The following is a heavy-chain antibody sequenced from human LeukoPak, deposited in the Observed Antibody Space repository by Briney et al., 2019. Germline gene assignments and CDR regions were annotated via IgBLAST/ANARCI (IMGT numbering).Heavy chain of an antibody. CDR2: IWYDGTNK. CDR1: GFTFSSYG. D-gene: IGHD3-22*01. V-gene: IGHV3-33*08. J-gene: IGHJ5*02. Sequence: PGGSLRLPCAASGFTFSSYGMHWVRQAPGKGLEWVAVIWYDGTNKYYGDSVKGRFTISRDNSKNTLYLQMHSLRAEDTAVYYCARGPSPGAFYFDSSGYLWGQGTLVTVSS. CDR3: ARGPSPGAFYFDSSGYL.